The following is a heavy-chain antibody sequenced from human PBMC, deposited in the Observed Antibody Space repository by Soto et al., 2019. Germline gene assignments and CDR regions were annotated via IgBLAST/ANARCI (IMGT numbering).Heavy chain of an antibody. J-gene: IGHJ6*02. V-gene: IGHV1-69*13. D-gene: IGHD3-22*01. Sequence: GASVKVSCKASGYTFTSYGISWVRQAPGQGLEWMGGIIPIFGTANYAQKFQGRVTITADESTSTAYMELSSLRSEDTAVYYCARSGYAARGYYYGMDVWGQGTTVTVSS. CDR1: GYTFTSYG. CDR2: IIPIFGTA. CDR3: ARSGYAARGYYYGMDV.